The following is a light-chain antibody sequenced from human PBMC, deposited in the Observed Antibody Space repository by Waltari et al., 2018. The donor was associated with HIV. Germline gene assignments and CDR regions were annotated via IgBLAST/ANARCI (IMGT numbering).Light chain of an antibody. V-gene: IGLV3-1*01. J-gene: IGLJ2*01. CDR1: KLGDKY. CDR2: ADS. CDR3: RAWDSSTVV. Sequence: SYELTQPPSVSVSPGQTASITCSGDKLGDKYACWYQQKPGQSPVLLIYADSRRHSGIPERFSGSKSGNTATLTIRGTQAMDEADYYCRAWDSSTVVFGGGTKLTVL.